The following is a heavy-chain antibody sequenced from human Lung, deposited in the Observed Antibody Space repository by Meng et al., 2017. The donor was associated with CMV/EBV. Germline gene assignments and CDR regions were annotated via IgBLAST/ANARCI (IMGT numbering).Heavy chain of an antibody. V-gene: IGHV3-74*01. CDR2: LNSDGSGT. J-gene: IGHJ6*02. CDR3: ARDDGSYGSLNGMDV. Sequence: GESXKISCAASGFRFSSYWMHWVRQAPGKGLVWVSRLNSDGSGTSSADFVKGRFTISRDNAKNTVYLQMNNLRAEDTAIYYCARDDGSYGSLNGMDVWGRGTXVTVSS. CDR1: GFRFSSYW. D-gene: IGHD5-18*01.